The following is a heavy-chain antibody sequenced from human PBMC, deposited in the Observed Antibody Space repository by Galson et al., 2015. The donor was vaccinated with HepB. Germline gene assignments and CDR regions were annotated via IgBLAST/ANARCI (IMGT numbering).Heavy chain of an antibody. V-gene: IGHV3-49*04. CDR2: IRSKAYGGTT. J-gene: IGHJ3*02. D-gene: IGHD2-21*02. CDR3: TRKRLLLFAFDI. CDR1: GFIFSDYY. Sequence: SLRLSCAASGFIFSDYYMSWVRQAPGKGLEWVGFIRSKAYGGTTEYAASVKGRFTISRDDSKSIAYLQMNSLKTEDTAVYYCTRKRLLLFAFDIWGQGTMVTVSS.